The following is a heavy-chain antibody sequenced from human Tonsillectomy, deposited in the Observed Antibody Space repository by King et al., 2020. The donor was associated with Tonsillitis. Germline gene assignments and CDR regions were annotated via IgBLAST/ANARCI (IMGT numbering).Heavy chain of an antibody. CDR2: INHSGST. Sequence: VQLQQWGAGLLKPSETLSLTCAVYGGSFSGYYWSWIRQPPGKGLEWIGEINHSGSTNYNPSLKSRVTISVDTSKNQFSLKLSSVTAADTAVYYCAGGLRVRGVAEYYMDVWGKGTTVTVSS. D-gene: IGHD3-10*01. CDR3: AGGLRVRGVAEYYMDV. CDR1: GGSFSGYY. J-gene: IGHJ6*03. V-gene: IGHV4-34*01.